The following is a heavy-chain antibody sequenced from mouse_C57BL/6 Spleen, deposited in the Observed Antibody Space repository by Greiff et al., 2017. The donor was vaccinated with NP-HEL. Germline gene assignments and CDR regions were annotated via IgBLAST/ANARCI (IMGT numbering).Heavy chain of an antibody. CDR3: AKEWVTTYAMDY. V-gene: IGHV2-5*01. J-gene: IGHJ4*01. CDR1: GFSLTSYG. CDR2: IWRGGST. Sequence: VKLVESGPGLVQPSQSLSITCTVSGFSLTSYGVHWVRQSPGKGLEWLGVIWRGGSTDYNAAFMSRLSITKDNSKSQVFFKMNSLQADDTAIYYCAKEWVTTYAMDYWGQGTSVTVSS. D-gene: IGHD2-2*01.